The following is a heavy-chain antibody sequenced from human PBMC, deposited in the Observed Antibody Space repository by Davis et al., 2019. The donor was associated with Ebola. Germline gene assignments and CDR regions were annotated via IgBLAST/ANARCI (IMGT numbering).Heavy chain of an antibody. D-gene: IGHD3-9*01. CDR2: LDASGGTT. V-gene: IGHV3-23*01. J-gene: IGHJ3*02. CDR3: AKVDRLTDAFDI. Sequence: GESLKISCAASGFTFNFYAMSWVRQAPGKGLEWVSALDASGGTTYYADSVKGRFTISRDNSKNTLYLQLKSLRDDDTAVYFCAKVDRLTDAFDIWGQGTIVSVSS. CDR1: GFTFNFYA.